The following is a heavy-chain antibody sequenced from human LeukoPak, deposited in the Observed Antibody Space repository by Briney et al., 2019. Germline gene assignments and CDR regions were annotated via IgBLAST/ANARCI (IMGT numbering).Heavy chain of an antibody. CDR1: GGTFSSYA. J-gene: IGHJ4*02. CDR3: ARDLGPRGYSYGVGYYFDY. Sequence: SVKVSCKASGGTFSSYAISWVRQAPGQGLEWMGGIIPIFGTANYAQKFQGRVTITADESTSTAYMELSSLRSEDTAVYYCARDLGPRGYSYGVGYYFDYWGEGTLVTVSS. D-gene: IGHD5-18*01. CDR2: IIPIFGTA. V-gene: IGHV1-69*01.